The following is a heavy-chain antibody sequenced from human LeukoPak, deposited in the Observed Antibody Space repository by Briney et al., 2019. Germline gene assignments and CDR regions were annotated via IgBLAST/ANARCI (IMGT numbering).Heavy chain of an antibody. V-gene: IGHV1-2*02. Sequence: ASVTVSCMSSGYTFIDYYLHWVRQAPGQGLEWMGWINPHNGDTNYAQKFQGRVTMTRDTSITTAYMELSRLKSDDTAVYYCATVRDIVVGGGPYYFDYWGQGTLVTVSS. D-gene: IGHD2-15*01. CDR1: GYTFIDYY. CDR3: ATVRDIVVGGGPYYFDY. J-gene: IGHJ4*02. CDR2: INPHNGDT.